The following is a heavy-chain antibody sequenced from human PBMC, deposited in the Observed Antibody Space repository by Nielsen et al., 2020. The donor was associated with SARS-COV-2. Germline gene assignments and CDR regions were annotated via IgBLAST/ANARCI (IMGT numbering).Heavy chain of an antibody. V-gene: IGHV1-24*01. J-gene: IGHJ6*02. CDR2: FDPEDGET. D-gene: IGHD3-9*01. CDR3: ARTPILTGYYNHGHYYYGMDV. CDR1: GYTLTELS. Sequence: ASVKVSCKVSGYTLTELSMHWVRQAPGKGLEWMGGFDPEDGETIYAQKFQGRVTMTEDTSTDTAYMELSSVTAADTAVYYCARTPILTGYYNHGHYYYGMDVWGQGTTVTVSS.